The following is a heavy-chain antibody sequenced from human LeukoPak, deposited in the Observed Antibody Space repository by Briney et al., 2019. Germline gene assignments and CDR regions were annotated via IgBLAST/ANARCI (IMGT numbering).Heavy chain of an antibody. D-gene: IGHD3-10*01. V-gene: IGHV3-74*01. J-gene: IGHJ1*01. CDR2: INNDGTTK. CDR1: GFTFSGAW. Sequence: PGGSLRLSCAASGFTFSGAWLHWVRQAPGKGLVWVSRINNDGTTKKYADSVKGRFTISRDNAKNTLYLQMNSLRAEDTAVYYCARVSGPGMNEYFHLWGQGTLVTVSS. CDR3: ARVSGPGMNEYFHL.